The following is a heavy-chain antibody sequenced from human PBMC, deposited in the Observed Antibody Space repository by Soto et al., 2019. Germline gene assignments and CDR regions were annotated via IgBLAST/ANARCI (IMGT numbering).Heavy chain of an antibody. V-gene: IGHV3-33*01. CDR3: ARGPYSNYALFDY. CDR1: GFTFSSYG. CDR2: IWYDGSNK. Sequence: QVQLVESGGGVVQPGRSLRLSCAASGFTFSSYGMHWVRQAPGKGLEWVAAIWYDGSNKYYADSVKGRFTISRDNSKNTLYLQMNSLRAEDTAVYYCARGPYSNYALFDYWGQGTLVTVSS. J-gene: IGHJ4*02. D-gene: IGHD4-4*01.